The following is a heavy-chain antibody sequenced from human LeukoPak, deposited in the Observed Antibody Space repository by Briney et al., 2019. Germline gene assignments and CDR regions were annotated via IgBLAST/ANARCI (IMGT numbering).Heavy chain of an antibody. CDR2: ITGSGNNT. D-gene: IGHD6-13*01. J-gene: IGHJ4*02. Sequence: PGGSLRLSCAASGFTFSSYPMSWVRQAPGKGLEWVSGITGSGNNTYYADFVKGRFTISRDNSKNTLYLQMNSLRAEDTAVYYCARAFTSSWWVFDYWGQGTLVTVSS. V-gene: IGHV3-23*01. CDR3: ARAFTSSWWVFDY. CDR1: GFTFSSYP.